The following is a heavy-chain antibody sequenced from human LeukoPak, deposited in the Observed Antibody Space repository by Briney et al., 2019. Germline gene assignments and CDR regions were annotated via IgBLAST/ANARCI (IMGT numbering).Heavy chain of an antibody. D-gene: IGHD4-17*01. CDR1: GFTFSSYW. CDR3: VRALNGDSDY. Sequence: GSLRLSCEASGFTFSSYWMHWVRQAPGKGLVWVSRMNSDGSTTTYADSVKGRFTISRDNAKNTLYLQMNSLRPEDTAIYYCVRALNGDSDYWGQGTLVTVSS. J-gene: IGHJ4*02. CDR2: MNSDGSTT. V-gene: IGHV3-74*03.